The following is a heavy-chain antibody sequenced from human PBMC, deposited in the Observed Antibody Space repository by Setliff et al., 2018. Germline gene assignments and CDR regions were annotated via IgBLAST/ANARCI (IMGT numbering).Heavy chain of an antibody. CDR1: GGTFSSYA. CDR3: ARVDGYNSAFDI. J-gene: IGHJ3*02. CDR2: IIPILGNT. Sequence: ASVKVSCKASGGTFSSYAISWVRQAPGQGLEWMGGIIPILGNTNYAQKLQGRVTMTTDTSTSTAYMELRSLRSDDTAVYYCARVDGYNSAFDIWGQGTMVTVSS. V-gene: IGHV1-18*01. D-gene: IGHD5-12*01.